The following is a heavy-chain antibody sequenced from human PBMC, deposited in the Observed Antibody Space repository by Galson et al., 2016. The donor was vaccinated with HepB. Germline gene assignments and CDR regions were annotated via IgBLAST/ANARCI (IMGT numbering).Heavy chain of an antibody. CDR1: GFKFTGYY. Sequence: SVKVSCKASGFKFTGYYMHWVRQAPGQGLEWMGWINPNTGGTNYAQKFQGRVTMTRDTSISTAYMELSRLRSDDTAVYYCARALLIDSSGECPDYWGQGTLVKVSS. CDR3: ARALLIDSSGECPDY. V-gene: IGHV1-2*02. D-gene: IGHD3-22*01. J-gene: IGHJ4*02. CDR2: INPNTGGT.